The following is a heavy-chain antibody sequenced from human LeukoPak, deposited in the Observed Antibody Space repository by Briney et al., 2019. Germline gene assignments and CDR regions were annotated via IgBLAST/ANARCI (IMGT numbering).Heavy chain of an antibody. J-gene: IGHJ3*02. CDR3: AKNLEGDDYDFWSGYYSGGAFDI. D-gene: IGHD3-3*01. CDR1: GFTFSSYA. CDR2: ISGSGGST. Sequence: GGSLRLFCAASGFTFSSYAMSWVRQAPGKGLEWVSAISGSGGSTYYADSVKGRFTISRDNSKNTLYLQMNSLRAEDTAVYYCAKNLEGDDYDFWSGYYSGGAFDIWGQGTMVTVSS. V-gene: IGHV3-23*01.